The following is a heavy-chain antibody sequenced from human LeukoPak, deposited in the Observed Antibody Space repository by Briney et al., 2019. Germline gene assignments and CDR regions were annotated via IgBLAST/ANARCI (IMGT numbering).Heavy chain of an antibody. D-gene: IGHD3-16*01. J-gene: IGHJ4*02. V-gene: IGHV3-7*01. Sequence: GGSLRLSCAASGFTFRSHWMSWVRQAPGRGLEWVANINEGGSEKYYVDSVKGRFTISRDNAKNSLSLQMNSLRAEDTAVYYCARKRWGAFDSWGQGTLVTVSS. CDR3: ARKRWGAFDS. CDR2: INEGGSEK. CDR1: GFTFRSHW.